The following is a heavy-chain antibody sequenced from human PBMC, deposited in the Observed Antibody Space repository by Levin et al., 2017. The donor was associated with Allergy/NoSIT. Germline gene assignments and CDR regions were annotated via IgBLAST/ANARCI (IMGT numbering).Heavy chain of an antibody. D-gene: IGHD3/OR15-3a*01. J-gene: IGHJ4*02. V-gene: IGHV4-34*01. CDR3: ARGLVDWIYYFDS. CDR1: GGTFSGYS. Sequence: PSQTLSLTCAVYGGTFSGYSWSWIRQPPGKGLEWIGEINHSGSTKYNPSLKSRVTFLVDTSKNQFSLELTSVTTADTAVYYCARGLVDWIYYFDSWGQGTLVTVSS. CDR2: INHSGST.